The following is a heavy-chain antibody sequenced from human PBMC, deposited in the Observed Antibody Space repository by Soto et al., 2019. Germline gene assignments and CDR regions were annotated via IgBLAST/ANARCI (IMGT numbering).Heavy chain of an antibody. D-gene: IGHD3-10*01. CDR1: GGSISSGGYY. CDR2: IYYSGNT. CDR3: ASAWRSTTIRGVVIPWWFGP. Sequence: QVQLQESGPGLVKSSQTLSLTCRVSGGSISSGGYYWNWIRHHPGKGLEWIGYIYYSGNTYSNPSLKSRVTISVDTSKNQCSLKLSSVTAADTAVYYCASAWRSTTIRGVVIPWWFGPWGQGTQVTVSS. J-gene: IGHJ5*02. V-gene: IGHV4-31*03.